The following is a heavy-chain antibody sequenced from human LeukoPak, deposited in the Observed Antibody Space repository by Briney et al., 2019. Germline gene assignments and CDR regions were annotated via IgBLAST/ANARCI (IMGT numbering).Heavy chain of an antibody. V-gene: IGHV3-7*01. CDR2: IKKDGSEK. J-gene: IGHJ5*02. CDR1: GFTFSSYW. CDR3: ARVGGIAARLSWWFDP. Sequence: GGSLRLSCVASGFTFSSYWMSWVRQAPGKGLEWVANIKKDGSEKYYVDSVKGRFTISRDNAKNSLYLQMNSLRAEDTAMYYCARVGGIAARLSWWFDPWGQGTLVTVSS. D-gene: IGHD6-6*01.